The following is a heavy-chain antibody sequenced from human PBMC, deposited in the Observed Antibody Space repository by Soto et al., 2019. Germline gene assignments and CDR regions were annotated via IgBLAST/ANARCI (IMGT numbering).Heavy chain of an antibody. Sequence: PGESLKISCKGSGYSFTSYWIGWVRQMPGKGLEWMGIIYPGDSDTRYSPSFQGQVTISADKSISTAYLQWSSLKASDTAMYYCARPYCSSTSCYMWWFDPWGQGTLVTVSS. V-gene: IGHV5-51*01. CDR2: IYPGDSDT. J-gene: IGHJ5*02. D-gene: IGHD2-2*01. CDR1: GYSFTSYW. CDR3: ARPYCSSTSCYMWWFDP.